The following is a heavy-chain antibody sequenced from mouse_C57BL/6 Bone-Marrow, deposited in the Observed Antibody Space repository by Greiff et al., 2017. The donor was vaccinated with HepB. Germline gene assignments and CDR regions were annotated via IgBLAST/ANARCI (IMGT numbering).Heavy chain of an antibody. Sequence: QVQLQQSGAELARPGASVKLSCKASGYTFTSYGISWVKQRTGQGLEWIGEIYPRSGNTYYNEKFNGKATLTADKSSSTAYMELRSLTSEDSAVYFCARGAGDVAYWGQGTLVTVSA. CDR3: ARGAGDVAY. V-gene: IGHV1-81*01. D-gene: IGHD3-3*01. CDR1: GYTFTSYG. CDR2: IYPRSGNT. J-gene: IGHJ3*01.